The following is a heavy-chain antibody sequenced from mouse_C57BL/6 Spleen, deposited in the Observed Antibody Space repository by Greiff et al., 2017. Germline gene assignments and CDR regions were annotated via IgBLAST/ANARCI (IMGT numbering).Heavy chain of an antibody. D-gene: IGHD2-4*01. CDR1: GFSLTSYG. V-gene: IGHV2-2*01. Sequence: VQLQQSGPGLVQPSQSLSITCTVSGFSLTSYGVHWVRQSPGKGLEWLGVIWSGGSTDSNAAFISRLSISKDNSKSQVFFKMNSLQADDTAIYYCARNIYDYDGDYYAMDYWGQGTSVTVSS. J-gene: IGHJ4*01. CDR3: ARNIYDYDGDYYAMDY. CDR2: IWSGGST.